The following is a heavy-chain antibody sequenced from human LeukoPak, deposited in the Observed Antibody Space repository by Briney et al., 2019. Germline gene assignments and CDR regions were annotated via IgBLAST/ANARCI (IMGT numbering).Heavy chain of an antibody. V-gene: IGHV4-34*01. Sequence: SETLSLTCAVYGGSFSGYYWSWIRQPPVKGLEWIGEINHSGSTNYNPSLKSRVTISVDTSKNQFSLKLSSVTAADTAVYYCARGLRRWLRDPFDYWGQGTLVTVSS. J-gene: IGHJ4*02. CDR2: INHSGST. CDR1: GGSFSGYY. CDR3: ARGLRRWLRDPFDY. D-gene: IGHD5-12*01.